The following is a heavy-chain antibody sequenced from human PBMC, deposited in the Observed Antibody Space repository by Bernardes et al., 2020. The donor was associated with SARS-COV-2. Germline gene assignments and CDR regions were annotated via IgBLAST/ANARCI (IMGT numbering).Heavy chain of an antibody. D-gene: IGHD6-13*01. CDR2: IYPRDSDT. V-gene: IGHV5-51*01. J-gene: IGHJ4*02. Sequence: GGSLNLPCKVSGFDFNNYWIGWVRQMPGNGLEWMGIIYPRDSDTRYSPSFQGQVTISADKSITTAYLQWSSLKASDTAMYYCARQSSFVAASGIDYWGQGTLVTVSS. CDR1: GFDFNNYW. CDR3: ARQSSFVAASGIDY.